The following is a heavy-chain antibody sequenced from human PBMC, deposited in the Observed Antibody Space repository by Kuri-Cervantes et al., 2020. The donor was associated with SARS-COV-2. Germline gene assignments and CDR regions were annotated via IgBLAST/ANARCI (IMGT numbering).Heavy chain of an antibody. V-gene: IGHV3-23*01. CDR1: GFTFSSYV. J-gene: IGHJ4*02. CDR2: NSGSGGSK. CDR3: ARQHGCNFDY. Sequence: GESLKFSCAASGFTFSSYVMSWVRQAPGKGLEWVSANSGSGGSKYYADSVKGRFTISRDNAKNSLYRQMNSLRDEDTAVYYCARQHGCNFDYWGQGTLVTVSS. D-gene: IGHD4-23*01.